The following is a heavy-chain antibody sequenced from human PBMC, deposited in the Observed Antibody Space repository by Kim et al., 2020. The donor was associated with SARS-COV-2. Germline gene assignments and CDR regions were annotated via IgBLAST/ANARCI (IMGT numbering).Heavy chain of an antibody. V-gene: IGHV4-30-4*01. J-gene: IGHJ4*02. Sequence: SETLSLTCTVSGGSISSGDYYWSWIRQPPGKGLEWIGYIYYTGSSHYNPSFNSRVTISIDTSKNQFSLKLSSVTAADTAVYYCARGPPIGGGDCYSHWGQGTLVTVSS. CDR3: ARGPPIGGGDCYSH. CDR1: GGSISSGDYY. CDR2: IYYTGSS. D-gene: IGHD2-21*02.